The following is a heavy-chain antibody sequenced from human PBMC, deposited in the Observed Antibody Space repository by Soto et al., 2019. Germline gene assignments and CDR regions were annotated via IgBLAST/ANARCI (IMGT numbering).Heavy chain of an antibody. CDR3: ARDPCSGGSCYNYFGY. V-gene: IGHV3-21*01. CDR1: GFTFSSYS. D-gene: IGHD2-15*01. J-gene: IGHJ4*02. Sequence: GESLKISCAASGFTFSSYSMNWVRQAPGKGPEWVSSISSSSTYIYYADSVKGRFTISRDNAKNSLYLQMNSLTAEDTAVYYCARDPCSGGSCYNYFGYWGQGTLVTVSS. CDR2: ISSSSTYI.